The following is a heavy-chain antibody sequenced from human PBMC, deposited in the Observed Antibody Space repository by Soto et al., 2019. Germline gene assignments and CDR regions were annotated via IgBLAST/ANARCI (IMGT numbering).Heavy chain of an antibody. D-gene: IGHD1-26*01. CDR1: GFTISSYA. CDR3: ARGQTWAHFDY. V-gene: IGHV3-64*01. CDR2: ISPDGSST. J-gene: IGHJ4*02. Sequence: EVPLVESGGGLVQPGESLRLSCAASGFTISSYAMHWVRQAPGKGLEYVSGISPDGSSTYYANSVRGRFTISRDNSKSTLYLQMGSLRVEDLAVYYCARGQTWAHFDYWGQGTLVTVSS.